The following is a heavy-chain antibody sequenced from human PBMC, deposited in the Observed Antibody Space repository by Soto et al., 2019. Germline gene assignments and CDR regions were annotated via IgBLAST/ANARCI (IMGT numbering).Heavy chain of an antibody. Sequence: GGALRVSCAASGFIFISYDMHWVRQATGKGLEWVSAIGTAGDTYYPGSVKGRFTISRENAKNSLYLQMNSLRAGDTAVYYCARLDASSYYLDVWGKGTTVTVSS. D-gene: IGHD2-15*01. J-gene: IGHJ6*03. CDR3: ARLDASSYYLDV. CDR1: GFIFISYD. CDR2: IGTAGDT. V-gene: IGHV3-13*01.